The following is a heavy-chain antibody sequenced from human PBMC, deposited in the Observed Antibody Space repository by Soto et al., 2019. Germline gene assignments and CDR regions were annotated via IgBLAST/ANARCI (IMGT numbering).Heavy chain of an antibody. J-gene: IGHJ4*02. CDR1: GFTFSSYG. Sequence: LRLSCAASGFTFSSYGMHWVRQAPGKGLEWVAVISYDGSNKYYADSVKGRFTISRDNSKNTLYLQMNSLRAEDTAVYYCAKDLSSSSGRDYWGQGTLVTVSS. CDR3: AKDLSSSSGRDY. V-gene: IGHV3-30*18. CDR2: ISYDGSNK. D-gene: IGHD3-22*01.